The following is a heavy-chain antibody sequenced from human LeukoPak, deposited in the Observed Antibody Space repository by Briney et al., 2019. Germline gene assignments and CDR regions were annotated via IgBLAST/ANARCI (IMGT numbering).Heavy chain of an antibody. CDR1: GFTFSSYW. D-gene: IGHD6-19*01. V-gene: IGHV3-74*01. CDR3: ARDSHSSGWNSVGLDN. J-gene: IGHJ4*02. Sequence: GGSLRLSCAASGFTFSSYWMHWVRQAPGKGLVWVSRINSEGSSTSYADSVKGRFTISRDNARNTLYVQMNSLRAEDTAVYYCARDSHSSGWNSVGLDNWGQGTLVTVSS. CDR2: INSEGSST.